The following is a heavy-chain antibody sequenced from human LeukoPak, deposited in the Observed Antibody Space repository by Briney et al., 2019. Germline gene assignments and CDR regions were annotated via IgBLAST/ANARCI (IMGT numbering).Heavy chain of an antibody. J-gene: IGHJ4*02. CDR1: GYTFTDYG. D-gene: IGHD3-22*01. CDR2: ISAYNGYT. V-gene: IGHV1-18*01. Sequence: ASVKVSCKSSGYTFTDYGISWVRQAPGQGLEWMGWISAYNGYTHHAQKVQGRVTMTTDTSTSTAYMELRSLRSDDTAVYYCARGLPPRRNYDSSGYHSYYFDYWGQGTLVTVSS. CDR3: ARGLPPRRNYDSSGYHSYYFDY.